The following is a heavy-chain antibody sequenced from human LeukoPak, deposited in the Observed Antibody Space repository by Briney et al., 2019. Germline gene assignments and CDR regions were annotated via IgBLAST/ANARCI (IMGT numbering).Heavy chain of an antibody. Sequence: GGSLRLSCAPSGFTFTSYSMNWVRQAPGKGLEWVSSISSRSTYIYYADSVKGRFTISRDNAKNSLYLQMNSLRAEDTAVYYCARAGGWGYSSSSGYYFDYWGQGTLVTVSS. J-gene: IGHJ4*02. CDR2: ISSRSTYI. D-gene: IGHD6-6*01. CDR3: ARAGGWGYSSSSGYYFDY. V-gene: IGHV3-21*01. CDR1: GFTFTSYS.